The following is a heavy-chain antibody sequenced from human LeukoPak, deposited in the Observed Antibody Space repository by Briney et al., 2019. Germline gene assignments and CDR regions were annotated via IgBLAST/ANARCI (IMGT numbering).Heavy chain of an antibody. Sequence: GGSLRLSCAASGLTFSSYTMSWVRQAPGKGLEWVSAISDSGGTIYYADSVKGRFTITRDNSKNTLFLQMNSLRAEDTAVYYCAKRGDYDQGANAFDIWGQGTMVTVSS. CDR3: AKRGDYDQGANAFDI. D-gene: IGHD4-17*01. CDR1: GLTFSSYT. J-gene: IGHJ3*02. V-gene: IGHV3-23*01. CDR2: ISDSGGTI.